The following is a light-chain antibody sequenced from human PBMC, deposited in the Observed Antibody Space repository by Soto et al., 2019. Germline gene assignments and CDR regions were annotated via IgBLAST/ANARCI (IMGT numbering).Light chain of an antibody. J-gene: IGLJ1*01. V-gene: IGLV1-44*01. CDR3: AAWDDSLNGPNYV. CDR2: SNN. Sequence: QSVLTQPPSASGTPGQRVTISCSGSSSNIGSNTVNWYQQLPGTAPKLLIYSNNQRPSGVPDRFSSSKSGTSASLAISGLQSEDEADYYCAAWDDSLNGPNYVFGTGTKLTVL. CDR1: SSNIGSNT.